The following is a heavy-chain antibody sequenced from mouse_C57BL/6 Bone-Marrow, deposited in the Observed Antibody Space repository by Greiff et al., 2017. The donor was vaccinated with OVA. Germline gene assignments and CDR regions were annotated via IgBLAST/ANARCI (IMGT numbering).Heavy chain of an antibody. CDR1: GFNIKDDY. CDR2: IDHENGDT. Sequence: EVHLVESGAELVRPGASVKLSCTASGFNIKDDYMHWVKQRPEQGLEWIGWIDHENGDTEYASKFKGKDTITADTSSNTAYLQLSSLTSEDTAVYYCTTLYDGYYVIFAYWGQGTLVTVSA. CDR3: TTLYDGYYVIFAY. V-gene: IGHV14-4*01. D-gene: IGHD2-3*01. J-gene: IGHJ3*01.